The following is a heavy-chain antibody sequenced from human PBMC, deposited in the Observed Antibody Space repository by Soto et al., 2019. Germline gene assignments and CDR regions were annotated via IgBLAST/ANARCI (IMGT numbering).Heavy chain of an antibody. CDR2: ISSNGDST. J-gene: IGHJ6*02. Sequence: AESLRLSCSASAFTLRSHSLPRVRQAPGKGLEDVSGISSNGDSTYYADSVKGRFTISRDNSKNTLYLQMNSLRAEDTAVYYCASRRDPRYYYGMDVWGQGNTVTVSS. V-gene: IGHV3-64*04. CDR1: AFTLRSHS. CDR3: ASRRDPRYYYGMDV.